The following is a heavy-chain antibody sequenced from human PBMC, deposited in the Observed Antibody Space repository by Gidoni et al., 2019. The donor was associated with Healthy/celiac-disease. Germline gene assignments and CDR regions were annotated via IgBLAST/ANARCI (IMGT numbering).Heavy chain of an antibody. CDR2: INHSGST. D-gene: IGHD3-16*01. Sequence: QVQLQQWGAGLLKPSETLSLTCAVYGGSFSGYYWSWIRQPPGKGLEWIGEINHSGSTNYNPSLKSRVTISEDTSKNQFSLKLSSVTAADTAVYYCARHKGGRSDYWGQGTLVTVSS. CDR1: GGSFSGYY. V-gene: IGHV4-34*01. CDR3: ARHKGGRSDY. J-gene: IGHJ4*02.